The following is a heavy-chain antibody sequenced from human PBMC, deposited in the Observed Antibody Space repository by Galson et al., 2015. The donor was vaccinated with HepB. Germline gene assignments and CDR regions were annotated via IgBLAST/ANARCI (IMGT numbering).Heavy chain of an antibody. V-gene: IGHV5-51*01. J-gene: IGHJ2*01. Sequence: QSGAEVKKPGESLKISCKGSGYSFSTYWIGWVRQMPGKGLEWMGIIYPGASDTLYSPSFQGQVTISADKSISTAYLQWSSLKASDTAMYYCARHLHGSGRGYWYFDLWGRGTLVTVSS. D-gene: IGHD3-10*01. CDR2: IYPGASDT. CDR1: GYSFSTYW. CDR3: ARHLHGSGRGYWYFDL.